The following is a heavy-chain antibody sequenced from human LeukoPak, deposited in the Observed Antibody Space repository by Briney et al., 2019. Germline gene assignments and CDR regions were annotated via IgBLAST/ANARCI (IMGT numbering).Heavy chain of an antibody. D-gene: IGHD3-22*01. J-gene: IGHJ4*02. V-gene: IGHV3-7*01. CDR1: GFTFRNYC. CDR2: IKQDESEK. CDR3: ARVYYQDSGTSYRHLDY. Sequence: GGSLRLSCAASGFTFRNYCMTWVCQVPGKWLEWVASIKQDESEKYFLDSVKGRFTISRDNAENSLYLQMNSLRAEDTAVYYCARVYYQDSGTSYRHLDYWGQGTLVTVSS.